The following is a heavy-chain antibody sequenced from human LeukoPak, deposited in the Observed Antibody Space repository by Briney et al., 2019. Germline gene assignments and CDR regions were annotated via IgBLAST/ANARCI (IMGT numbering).Heavy chain of an antibody. Sequence: APVKVSCKASGYTFTDYYIHWVRQAPGQGLEWMGWLNPNSGDTNHAQIFQGRVTLTRDTSISTAYMELSSLRSDDSAVYYCAGEYCSGDNCRQGFDYWGQGTLVTVSS. D-gene: IGHD2-15*01. V-gene: IGHV1-2*02. CDR2: LNPNSGDT. CDR3: AGEYCSGDNCRQGFDY. J-gene: IGHJ4*02. CDR1: GYTFTDYY.